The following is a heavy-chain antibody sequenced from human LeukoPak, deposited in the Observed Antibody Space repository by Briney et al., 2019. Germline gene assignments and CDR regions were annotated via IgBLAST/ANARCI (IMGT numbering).Heavy chain of an antibody. CDR3: ARGQNGSGRKDWFDP. Sequence: GGSLRLSCAASGFIFNNYAMHWVRQAPGKGLEWVAVISNDGTKKNYADSVKGRCIISRDNAKNSLYLQMNSLRAEDTAVYYCARGQNGSGRKDWFDPWGQGTLVTVSS. V-gene: IGHV3-30*04. J-gene: IGHJ5*02. CDR2: ISNDGTKK. D-gene: IGHD3-10*01. CDR1: GFIFNNYA.